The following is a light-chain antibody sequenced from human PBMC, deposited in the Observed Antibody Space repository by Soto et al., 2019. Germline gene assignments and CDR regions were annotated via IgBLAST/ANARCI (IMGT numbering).Light chain of an antibody. Sequence: QAVVTQPPSASGTPGQRITISCSGSRSNIGSNTVNWYQQLPGTAPKLLIDINNQRPSGVPDRFSGSKSGTSASLAISGLHSEDEADYYCASWEDSLNGVIFGGGTKLTVL. CDR3: ASWEDSLNGVI. V-gene: IGLV1-44*01. CDR1: RSNIGSNT. J-gene: IGLJ2*01. CDR2: INN.